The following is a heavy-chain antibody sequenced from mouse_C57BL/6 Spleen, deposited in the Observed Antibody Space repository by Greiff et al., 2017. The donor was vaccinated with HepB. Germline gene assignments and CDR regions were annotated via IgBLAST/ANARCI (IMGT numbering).Heavy chain of an antibody. V-gene: IGHV1-50*01. D-gene: IGHD1-1*01. CDR2: IDPSDSYT. J-gene: IGHJ2*01. Sequence: QVQLQQPGAELVKPGASVKLSCKASGYTFTSYWMQWVRQRPGQGLEWIGEIDPSDSYTNYIPKFKGKATLTVDTSSSTAYMQLSSLTSEDSAVYYCAKRVTTGRDYWGQGTTLTVSS. CDR1: GYTFTSYW. CDR3: AKRVTTGRDY.